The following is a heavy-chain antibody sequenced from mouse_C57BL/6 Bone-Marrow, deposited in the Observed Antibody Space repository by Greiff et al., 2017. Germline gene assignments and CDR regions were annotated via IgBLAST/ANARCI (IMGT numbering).Heavy chain of an antibody. CDR3: ASLYYYGSRYFDY. J-gene: IGHJ2*01. Sequence: VQLQQPGAELVRPGTSVKLSCKASGYTFTSYWMHWVKQRPGQGLEWIGVIDPSDSYPNYNQKFKGKATLTVDTSSSTAYMQLSSLTSEDSAVYYCASLYYYGSRYFDYWGQGTTLTVSS. CDR2: IDPSDSYP. D-gene: IGHD1-1*01. V-gene: IGHV1-59*01. CDR1: GYTFTSYW.